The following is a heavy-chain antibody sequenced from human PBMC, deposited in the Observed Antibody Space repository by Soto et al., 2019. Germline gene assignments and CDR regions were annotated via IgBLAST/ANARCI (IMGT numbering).Heavy chain of an antibody. V-gene: IGHV3-33*01. CDR1: GFTFSSYG. J-gene: IGHJ6*03. Sequence: GGSLRLSCAASGFTFSSYGMHWVSQAPGKGLEWVAVIWYDGSNKYYADSVKGRFTISRDNSKNTLYLQMNSLRAEDTAVYYCARVFQTMATYYMDVWGKGTTVTVSS. D-gene: IGHD3-10*01. CDR3: ARVFQTMATYYMDV. CDR2: IWYDGSNK.